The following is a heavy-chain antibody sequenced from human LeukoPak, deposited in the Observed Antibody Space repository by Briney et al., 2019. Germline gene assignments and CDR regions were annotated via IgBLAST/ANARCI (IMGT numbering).Heavy chain of an antibody. D-gene: IGHD3-10*02. CDR1: GFTFSSYG. J-gene: IGHJ6*04. Sequence: PGGSLRLSCAASGFTFSSYGMHWVRQAPGKGLEWVAFIGYDGHHKNYADSVKGRFTISRDNSKNTLYLQMNSLRLEDTAVYYCAELGITMIGGVWGKGTTVTISS. CDR3: AELGITMIGGV. V-gene: IGHV3-30*02. CDR2: IGYDGHHK.